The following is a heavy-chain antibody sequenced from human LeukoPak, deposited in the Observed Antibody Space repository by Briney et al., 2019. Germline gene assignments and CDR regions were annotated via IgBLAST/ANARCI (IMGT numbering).Heavy chain of an antibody. V-gene: IGHV3-66*01. CDR2: IYSGGST. CDR3: ARSPDYGDYFDY. J-gene: IGHJ4*02. D-gene: IGHD4-17*01. CDR1: GFRISDSS. Sequence: GGSLTLSCAASGFRISDSSIHRVRQAPGKVLEWVSVIYSGGSTYYADSVKGRFTISRDNSKNTVFLQMNSLRAEDTAVYYCARSPDYGDYFDYWGQGTLVPVSS.